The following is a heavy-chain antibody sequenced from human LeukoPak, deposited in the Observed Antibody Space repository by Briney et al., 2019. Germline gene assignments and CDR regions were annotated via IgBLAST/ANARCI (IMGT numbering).Heavy chain of an antibody. CDR3: GRGIRYSSGYYRYYFDH. CDR2: ISSSSSTI. CDR1: GFTFSSYS. J-gene: IGHJ4*02. V-gene: IGHV3-48*01. Sequence: PGGSLRLSCAASGFTFSSYSMNWVRQAPGKGLEWVSYISSSSSTIYYADSVKGRFTISRDNAKNSLYLQMNSLRAEDTVVYNCGRGIRYSSGYYRYYFDHWGQGTLVTVSS. D-gene: IGHD3-22*01.